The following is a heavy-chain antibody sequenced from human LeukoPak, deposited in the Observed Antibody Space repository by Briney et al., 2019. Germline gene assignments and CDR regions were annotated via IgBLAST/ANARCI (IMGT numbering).Heavy chain of an antibody. CDR3: ARLGASSGWHHIDY. Sequence: PGGSLRLSCAASGFTFSSYWMSWVRQAPGKGLEWVAKIKQDGSEKYYVDSVKGRFTISRDNAKNSLSLQMNSLRAEDTAVYYCARLGASSGWHHIDYWGQGTLVTVSS. D-gene: IGHD6-19*01. CDR1: GFTFSSYW. V-gene: IGHV3-7*01. CDR2: IKQDGSEK. J-gene: IGHJ4*02.